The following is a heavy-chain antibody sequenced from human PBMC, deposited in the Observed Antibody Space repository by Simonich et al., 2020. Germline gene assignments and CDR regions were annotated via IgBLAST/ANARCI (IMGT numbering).Heavy chain of an antibody. J-gene: IGHJ3*02. V-gene: IGHV4-39*01. CDR2: IYYSGRT. Sequence: QLQLQESGPGLVKPSETLSLTCTVSGGSISSSSYYWGWIRRPPGKGLEWIGSIYYSGRTYYNPSLKSRVAISVDTSKNQFSLKLSSVTAADTAVYYCARHAGFAFDIWGQGTMVTVSS. CDR1: GGSISSSSYY. D-gene: IGHD6-13*01. CDR3: ARHAGFAFDI.